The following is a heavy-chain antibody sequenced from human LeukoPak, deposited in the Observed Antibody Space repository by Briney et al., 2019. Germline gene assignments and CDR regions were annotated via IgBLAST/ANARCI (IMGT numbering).Heavy chain of an antibody. CDR1: GFTFSSYW. CDR2: INSDGSST. CDR3: AKEFNRGLPDY. D-gene: IGHD2-21*01. J-gene: IGHJ4*02. Sequence: PGGSLRLSCAASGFTFSSYWMHWVRQAPGKGLVWVSRINSDGSSTSYADSVKGRFTISRDNAKNTLYLQMNSLRAEDTAVYYCAKEFNRGLPDYWGQGTLVTVPS. V-gene: IGHV3-74*01.